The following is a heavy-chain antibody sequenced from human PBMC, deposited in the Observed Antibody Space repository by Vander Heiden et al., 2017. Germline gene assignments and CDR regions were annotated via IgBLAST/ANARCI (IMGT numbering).Heavy chain of an antibody. CDR3: AKENDWSIVGGITTGVFNS. V-gene: IGHV3-23*01. J-gene: IGHJ5*01. Sequence: EVQLLESGGGFVPPGGSLRLSCVTSGFTFSCYVMSWVRQAPGKGLEWVSVISGSGGNTLYAASVKGRFTISRDNSKNTVYLQMNSLRAEDMAVYYCAKENDWSIVGGITTGVFNSWGQGTLVTVSS. D-gene: IGHD3-9*01. CDR2: ISGSGGNT. CDR1: GFTFSCYV.